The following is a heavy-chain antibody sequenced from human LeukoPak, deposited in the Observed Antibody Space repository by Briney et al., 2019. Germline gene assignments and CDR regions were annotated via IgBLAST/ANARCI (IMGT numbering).Heavy chain of an antibody. D-gene: IGHD3-22*01. J-gene: IGHJ3*02. CDR1: GFTFSSYW. Sequence: PGGSLRLSCAASGFTFSSYWMSWVRQAPGKGLEWVANIKQDGSEKYYVDSVKGRFTISRDNAKNSLYLQMNSLRAEDTAVYYCARSLPYYDVMPDAFDIWGQGTMVTVSS. V-gene: IGHV3-7*01. CDR3: ARSLPYYDVMPDAFDI. CDR2: IKQDGSEK.